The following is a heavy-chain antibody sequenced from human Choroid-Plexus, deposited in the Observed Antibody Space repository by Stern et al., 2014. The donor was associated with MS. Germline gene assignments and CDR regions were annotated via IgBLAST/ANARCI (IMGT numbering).Heavy chain of an antibody. CDR1: GFTFGSCA. V-gene: IGHV3-30*18. D-gene: IGHD2/OR15-2a*01. CDR2: VSYDGSNK. J-gene: IGHJ5*02. Sequence: VQLVESGGGVFQPGRPLGLSCVASGFTFGSCAMHWVRQAPGKGLEWVAGVSYDGSNKYYADSVKGRFTISRDNSQNTLYMQMSSLRPEDTAVYYCAKDRQYLTYFFDHWGQGSLVTVSS. CDR3: AKDRQYLTYFFDH.